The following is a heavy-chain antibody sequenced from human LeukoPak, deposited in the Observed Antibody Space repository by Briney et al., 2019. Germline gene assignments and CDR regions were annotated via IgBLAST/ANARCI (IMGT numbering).Heavy chain of an antibody. CDR1: GGTFSSYA. D-gene: IGHD2-15*01. CDR3: ARDGYCSGGSCEGLPEYNWFDP. V-gene: IGHV1-69*05. J-gene: IGHJ5*02. Sequence: ASVKVSCKASGGTFSSYAISWVRQAPGQGLEWMGGIIPIFGTANYAQKFQGRVTITTDESTSTAYMEPSSLRSEDTAVYYCARDGYCSGGSCEGLPEYNWFDPWGQGTLVTVSS. CDR2: IIPIFGTA.